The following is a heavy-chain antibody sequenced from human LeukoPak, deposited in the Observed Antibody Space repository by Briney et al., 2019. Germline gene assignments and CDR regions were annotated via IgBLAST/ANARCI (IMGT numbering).Heavy chain of an antibody. D-gene: IGHD3-10*02. V-gene: IGHV3-48*03. CDR2: ISSSGTTI. Sequence: GGSLRLSCAASGFTFTNYEMTWVRQAPGKGLEWVSYISSSGTTIYYADSVKGRFTISRDNAKNSLYLQMNSLRAEDTAVYYCAELGITMIGGVWGKGTTVTISS. CDR3: AELGITMIGGV. J-gene: IGHJ6*04. CDR1: GFTFTNYE.